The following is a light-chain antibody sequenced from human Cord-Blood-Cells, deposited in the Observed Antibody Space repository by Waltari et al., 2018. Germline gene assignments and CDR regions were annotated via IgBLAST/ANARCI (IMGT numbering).Light chain of an antibody. CDR2: DVI. J-gene: IGLJ3*02. CDR3: SSYTSSSTRV. V-gene: IGLV2-14*01. Sequence: QSALTQPASVSGSPGQSITISCTGTSSDVGGYNYVSWYQQHPGKAPKLMIYDVINRPSGVSNRFSGSQAGNTASLTTSGLQAEDEADYYCSSYTSSSTRVFGGGTKLTVL. CDR1: SSDVGGYNY.